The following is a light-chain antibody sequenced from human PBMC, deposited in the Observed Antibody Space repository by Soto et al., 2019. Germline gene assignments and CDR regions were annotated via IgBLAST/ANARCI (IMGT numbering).Light chain of an antibody. J-gene: IGKJ1*01. Sequence: DIQLTQSPSSLSASVRDRVTITCRASQSIASYLNWYQQKPGQAPKLLIYAASTLPSGVPSRFSGSGSGTEFTLTLSSLQPEDFATYYCQQSYSSPWTFGQGTKVDI. CDR3: QQSYSSPWT. CDR2: AAS. CDR1: QSIASY. V-gene: IGKV1-39*01.